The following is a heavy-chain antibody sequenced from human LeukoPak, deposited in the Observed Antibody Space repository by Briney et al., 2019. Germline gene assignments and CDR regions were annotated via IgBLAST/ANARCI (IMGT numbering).Heavy chain of an antibody. CDR3: ARLRVTTVTTFDY. Sequence: SGTLSLTCAVSGGSISSNNWWGWVRPPPGKGLEWIGSIYYSGSTYYNPSLKSRVTISVDTSKNQFCLKLSFVTAADTAVYYCARLRVTTVTTFDYWGQGTLVTVSS. V-gene: IGHV4-39*01. CDR1: GGSISSNNW. D-gene: IGHD4-17*01. J-gene: IGHJ4*02. CDR2: IYYSGST.